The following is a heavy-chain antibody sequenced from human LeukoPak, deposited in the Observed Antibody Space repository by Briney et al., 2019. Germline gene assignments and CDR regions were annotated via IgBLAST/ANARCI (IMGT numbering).Heavy chain of an antibody. J-gene: IGHJ4*02. V-gene: IGHV4-4*02. CDR3: ASHYSGFNWGIDF. CDR1: GGSITSSTW. D-gene: IGHD5-12*01. Sequence: SETLSLTCAVSGGSITSSTWWTWVRQPPGKGLEWIGEVFYSGSTNSNPSLKSRLTMSVDESKHEFSLRLTAVTAADTAVYYCASHYSGFNWGIDFWGQGTLVAVSS. CDR2: VFYSGST.